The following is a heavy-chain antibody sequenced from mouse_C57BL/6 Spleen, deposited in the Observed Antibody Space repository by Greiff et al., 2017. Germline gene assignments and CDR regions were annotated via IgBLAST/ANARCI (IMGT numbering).Heavy chain of an antibody. J-gene: IGHJ2*01. CDR2: IRSKSSNYAT. Sequence: EVHLVESGGGLVQPKGSLKLSCAASGFTFNTYAMPWVRQAPGTGLEWVARIRSKSSNYATYYADSVKDRFTISRDDSQRMLYLQMNNLKTEDTAMDYCGRDGEQRGRCCDYWGQGTTLTGSS. CDR3: GRDGEQRGRCCDY. V-gene: IGHV10-3*01. CDR1: GFTFNTYA.